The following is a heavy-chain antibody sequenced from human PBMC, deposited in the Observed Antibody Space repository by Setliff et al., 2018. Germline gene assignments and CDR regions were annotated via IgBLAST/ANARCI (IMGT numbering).Heavy chain of an antibody. J-gene: IGHJ4*02. D-gene: IGHD6-13*01. CDR2: INVSGGSA. Sequence: GASVKVSCKTSGYSFIRYYMYWVRQAPGQGLEWMGLINVSGGSASYEQKFQGRVTMTRDTSTGTVYMELTSLKPEDTAVYYCARAGDAAAGRKGVFEYWGQGSQVTVSS. V-gene: IGHV1-46*01. CDR1: GYSFIRYY. CDR3: ARAGDAAAGRKGVFEY.